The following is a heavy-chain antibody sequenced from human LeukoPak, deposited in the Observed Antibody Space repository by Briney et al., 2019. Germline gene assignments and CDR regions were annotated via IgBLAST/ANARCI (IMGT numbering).Heavy chain of an antibody. CDR2: IIPILGIA. V-gene: IGHV1-69*04. CDR3: ARWPLGFNWFDP. D-gene: IGHD2-15*01. J-gene: IGHJ5*02. CDR1: GGTFSSYA. Sequence: GASVKVSCKASGGTFSSYAISWVRQAPGQGLEWMGRIIPILGIANYAQKFQGRVTITADKSTSTAYMELSSLRSEDTAVYYCARWPLGFNWFDPWGQGTLVTVSS.